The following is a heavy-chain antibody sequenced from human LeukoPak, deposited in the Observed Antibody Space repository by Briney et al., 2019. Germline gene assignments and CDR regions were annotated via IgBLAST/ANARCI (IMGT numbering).Heavy chain of an antibody. CDR3: ARDRIAVAEPEYYFDY. D-gene: IGHD6-19*01. Sequence: ASVKVSCKASGYTFTSYGISWVRQAPGQGPEWMGWISAYNGNTNYAQKFQGRVTITADESTSTAYMELSSLRSEDTAVYYCARDRIAVAEPEYYFDYWGRGTLVTVSS. CDR2: ISAYNGNT. V-gene: IGHV1-18*01. CDR1: GYTFTSYG. J-gene: IGHJ4*02.